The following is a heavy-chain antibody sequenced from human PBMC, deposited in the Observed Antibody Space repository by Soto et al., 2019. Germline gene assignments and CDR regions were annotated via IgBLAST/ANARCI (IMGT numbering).Heavy chain of an antibody. CDR2: ISYDGSNK. CDR1: GFTFSSYA. D-gene: IGHD6-19*01. J-gene: IGHJ6*02. V-gene: IGHV3-30-3*01. Sequence: QVQLVESGGGVVQPGRSLRLSCAASGFTFSSYAMHWVRQAPGKGLEWVAVISYDGSNKYYADSVKGRFTISRDNSKNTLYLQMNSLRAEDTAVYYCARDSMAVAGEIYYYYYGMDVWGQGTTVTVSS. CDR3: ARDSMAVAGEIYYYYYGMDV.